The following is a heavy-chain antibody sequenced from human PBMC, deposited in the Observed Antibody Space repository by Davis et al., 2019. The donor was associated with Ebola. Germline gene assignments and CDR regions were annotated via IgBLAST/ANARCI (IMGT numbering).Heavy chain of an antibody. CDR3: TRGPRLRDGLDV. Sequence: PGGSLRLSCKASGFTFGDFAMSWVRQAPGRGLEWVGFIRSKAYVGTTKYAASVEDRFNVSRDDSNSMAYLQLNSLKTEDTGLYYCTRGPRLRDGLDVWGQGTTVIVSS. CDR2: IRSKAYVGTT. D-gene: IGHD2-8*01. CDR1: GFTFGDFA. J-gene: IGHJ6*02. V-gene: IGHV3-49*04.